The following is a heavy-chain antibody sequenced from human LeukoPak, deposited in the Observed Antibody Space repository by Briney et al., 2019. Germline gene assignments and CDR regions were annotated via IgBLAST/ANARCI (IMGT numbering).Heavy chain of an antibody. Sequence: GGSLRLSCAVSGFTFDDYAMHWVRQAPGKGLEWVSSISWNSGRIGYADSVMGRFTISRDNAKNSLYLQMNSLRPEDTALYLCAKEGTLYYFDYWGQGTLVTVSS. V-gene: IGHV3-9*01. CDR2: ISWNSGRI. J-gene: IGHJ4*02. CDR3: AKEGTLYYFDY. CDR1: GFTFDDYA.